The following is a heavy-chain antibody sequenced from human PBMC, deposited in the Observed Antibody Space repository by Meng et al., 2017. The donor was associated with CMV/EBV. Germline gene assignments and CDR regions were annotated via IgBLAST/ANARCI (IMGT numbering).Heavy chain of an antibody. V-gene: IGHV1-8*03. Sequence: ASVKVSCKAAGDTFTSYDINWVRQATGQGLEGMGWMNPNSGNTDYAQKFQGRVTITVNTSISQASMELSSLRSADTAVYYCARDGGGYCSSTSCQDPSYYYGMDVWGQGTTVTVSS. D-gene: IGHD2-2*01. J-gene: IGHJ6*02. CDR1: GDTFTSYD. CDR3: ARDGGGYCSSTSCQDPSYYYGMDV. CDR2: MNPNSGNT.